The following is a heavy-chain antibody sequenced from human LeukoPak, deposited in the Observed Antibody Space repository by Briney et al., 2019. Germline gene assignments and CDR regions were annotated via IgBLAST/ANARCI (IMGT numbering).Heavy chain of an antibody. CDR2: INHSGNT. CDR1: GFIFSSYA. D-gene: IGHD3-10*01. CDR3: ARRARLGSNWFDP. J-gene: IGHJ5*02. Sequence: GSLRLSCAASGFIFSSYAMTWVRQAPGKGLEWIGEINHSGNTNYNPSLKSRVTISVDTSKNQFSLKLSSVTAADTAVYYCARRARLGSNWFDPWGQGTLVTVSS. V-gene: IGHV4-34*01.